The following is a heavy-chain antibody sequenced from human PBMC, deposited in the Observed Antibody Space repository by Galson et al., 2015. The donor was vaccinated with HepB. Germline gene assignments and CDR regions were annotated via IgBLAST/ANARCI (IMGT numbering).Heavy chain of an antibody. J-gene: IGHJ6*03. D-gene: IGHD2-8*02. Sequence: SVKVSCKASGGTFSSYAISWVRQAPGQGLEWMGGIIPILGIANYAQKFQGRVTITADKSTSTAYMELSSLRSEDTAVYYCARGARAVLVVYASYYYYYYMDVWGKGTTVTVSS. CDR1: GGTFSSYA. V-gene: IGHV1-69*10. CDR3: ARGARAVLVVYASYYYYYYMDV. CDR2: IIPILGIA.